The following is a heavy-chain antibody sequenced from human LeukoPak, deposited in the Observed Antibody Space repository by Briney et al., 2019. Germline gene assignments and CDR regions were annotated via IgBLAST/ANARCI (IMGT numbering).Heavy chain of an antibody. Sequence: GGSLRLSCAASGFAFSSYSMNWVRQAPGKGLEWVSFITSSSSTIYYADSVKGRFTISRDNAKNSLYLQMNRLRVEDAAVYFCAREQSVAVWDYWGPGTLVTVSS. V-gene: IGHV3-48*01. CDR3: AREQSVAVWDY. CDR2: ITSSSSTI. CDR1: GFAFSSYS. D-gene: IGHD1-14*01. J-gene: IGHJ4*02.